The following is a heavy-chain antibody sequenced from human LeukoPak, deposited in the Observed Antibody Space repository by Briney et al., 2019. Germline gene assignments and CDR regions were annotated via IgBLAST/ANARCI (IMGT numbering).Heavy chain of an antibody. CDR3: ASHYDTSGYHYFDF. CDR1: GFTFSSYA. CDR2: IGAGGTFT. D-gene: IGHD3-22*01. V-gene: IGHV3-23*01. Sequence: PGGSLRLSCTASGFTFSSYAMNWVRQAPGKGLEWVSGIGAGGTFTYYADSVKGRFTISRDSSKNTLYLQMNSLRAEDTAVYYCASHYDTSGYHYFDFRGQGTLVTVSS. J-gene: IGHJ4*02.